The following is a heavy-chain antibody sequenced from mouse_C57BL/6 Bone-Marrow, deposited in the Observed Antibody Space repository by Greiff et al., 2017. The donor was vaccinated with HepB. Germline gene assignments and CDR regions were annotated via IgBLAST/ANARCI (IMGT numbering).Heavy chain of an antibody. CDR2: ISDGGSYT. J-gene: IGHJ4*01. CDR1: GFTFSSYA. Sequence: EVHLVESGGGLVKPGGSLKLSCAASGFTFSSYAMSWVRQTPEKRLEWVATISDGGSYTYYPDNVKGRFTISRDNAKNNLYLQMSHLKSEDTAMYYWARRYGGYYDFAMDGWGQGPSVTVAS. V-gene: IGHV5-4*01. D-gene: IGHD2-3*01. CDR3: ARRYGGYYDFAMDG.